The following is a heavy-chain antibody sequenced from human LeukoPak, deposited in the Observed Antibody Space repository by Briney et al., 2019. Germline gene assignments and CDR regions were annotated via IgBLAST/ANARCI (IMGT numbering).Heavy chain of an antibody. Sequence: GESLKISFQGSGYSFTSYWIGWVRQMPGKGLEGMGIIYPGDSDTRYSPSFQGQVTISADKSISTAYLQWSSLKASGTAMYYCAIRPAAIRYFDYWGQGTLVTVSS. V-gene: IGHV5-51*01. J-gene: IGHJ4*02. CDR1: GYSFTSYW. CDR2: IYPGDSDT. CDR3: AIRPAAIRYFDY. D-gene: IGHD2-2*01.